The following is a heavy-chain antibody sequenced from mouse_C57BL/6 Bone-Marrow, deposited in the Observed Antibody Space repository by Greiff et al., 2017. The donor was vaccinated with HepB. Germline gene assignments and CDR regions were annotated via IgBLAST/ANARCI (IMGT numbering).Heavy chain of an antibody. CDR2: INPNNGGT. D-gene: IGHD1-1*01. J-gene: IGHJ2*01. Sequence: EVQLQQSGPELVKPGASVKISCKASGYKFTDYYMNWVKQSHGKSLEWIGDINPNNGGTSYNQKFKGKATLTVDKSSSTAYMELRSLTSEDSAVYYCARGIYYYGSSFDYWGQGTTLTVSS. CDR3: ARGIYYYGSSFDY. V-gene: IGHV1-26*01. CDR1: GYKFTDYY.